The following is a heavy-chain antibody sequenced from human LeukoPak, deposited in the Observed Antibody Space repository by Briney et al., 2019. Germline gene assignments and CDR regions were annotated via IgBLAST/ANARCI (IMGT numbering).Heavy chain of an antibody. V-gene: IGHV3-21*01. D-gene: IGHD2-15*01. CDR2: ISSSSSYI. J-gene: IGHJ4*02. CDR3: ASDCSGGSCGLFDY. CDR1: GFTFSSYS. Sequence: GGSLRLSCAASGFTFSSYSLNWVRQAPGKGLEWVSSISSSSSYIYYADSVKGRFTISRDNAKNSLYLQMNSLRAEDMAVYYCASDCSGGSCGLFDYWGQGTLVTVSS.